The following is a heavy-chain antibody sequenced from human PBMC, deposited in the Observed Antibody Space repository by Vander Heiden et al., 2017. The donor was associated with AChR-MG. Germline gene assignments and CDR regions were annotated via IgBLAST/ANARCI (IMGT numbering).Heavy chain of an antibody. Sequence: HVQLVQSGAEVKKPAASLKVHCKTPGFTFTTYHMHWVRQAPGQGLEWVGTINPSLDSTHYAQKFQGRVRMTRDTSTKKVYMDMTSLRPEDTAVYFCARELTGSFYFDFCGQGSLVTVS. CDR3: ARELTGSFYFDF. V-gene: IGHV1-46*03. CDR2: INPSLDST. D-gene: IGHD1-26*01. CDR1: GFTFTTYH. J-gene: IGHJ4*02.